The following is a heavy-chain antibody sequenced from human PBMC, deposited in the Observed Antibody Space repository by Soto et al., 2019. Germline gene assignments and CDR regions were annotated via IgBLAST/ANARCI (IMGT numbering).Heavy chain of an antibody. D-gene: IGHD2-2*03. CDR2: IIPIFGTA. V-gene: IGHV1-69*12. CDR3: ASSGYCISTSCFQNHYYYYGMDV. CDR1: GGTFSSYA. J-gene: IGHJ6*02. Sequence: QVQLVQSGAEVKKPGSSVKVSCKASGGTFSSYAISWVRQAPGQGLEWMGGIIPIFGTANYAQKFQGRVTITADESTRTAYMELSSLRSEDTAVYYCASSGYCISTSCFQNHYYYYGMDVWGQGTTVTVSS.